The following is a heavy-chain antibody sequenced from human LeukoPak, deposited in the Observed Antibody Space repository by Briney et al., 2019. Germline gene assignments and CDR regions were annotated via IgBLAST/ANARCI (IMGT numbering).Heavy chain of an antibody. CDR1: GYTFTSYD. D-gene: IGHD6-19*01. CDR2: MNPNSGNT. Sequence: ASVKVSCKASGYTFTSYDINWVRQATGQGLEWTGWMNPNSGNTGYAQKFQGRVTMTRNTSISTAYMELSSLRSEDTAVYYCARGEYQWLTQNYYYYYMDVWGKGTTVTVSS. V-gene: IGHV1-8*01. CDR3: ARGEYQWLTQNYYYYYMDV. J-gene: IGHJ6*03.